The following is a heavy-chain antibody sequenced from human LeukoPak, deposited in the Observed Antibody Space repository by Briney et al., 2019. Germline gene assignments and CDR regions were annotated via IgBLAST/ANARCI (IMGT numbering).Heavy chain of an antibody. CDR3: VRSGGY. Sequence: GGSLRLSSAASGFTLTSHWMNWVRRARGNGLEWVANIKGDGSEKYYVESVNGRFTISRDNAKNSLCLQMNSLRAEDTAIYYCVRSGGYWGQGTLVTVSA. CDR1: GFTLTSHW. CDR2: IKGDGSEK. J-gene: IGHJ4*02. V-gene: IGHV3-7*01. D-gene: IGHD1-26*01.